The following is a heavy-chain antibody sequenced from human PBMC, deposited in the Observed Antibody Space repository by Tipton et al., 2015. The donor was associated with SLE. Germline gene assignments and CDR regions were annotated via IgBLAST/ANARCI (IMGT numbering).Heavy chain of an antibody. D-gene: IGHD6-13*01. V-gene: IGHV4-38-2*02. Sequence: LRLSCAVSGYSITSGGYWGWIRQPPGKGLEWVGSLYHRGSTYYNPSLKSRVTISTDTSKNEIYLKLTSVTATDTAVYFCARDPYDSTWRNGWFDPWGQGTLVTVSS. J-gene: IGHJ5*02. CDR3: ARDPYDSTWRNGWFDP. CDR1: GYSITSGGY. CDR2: LYHRGST.